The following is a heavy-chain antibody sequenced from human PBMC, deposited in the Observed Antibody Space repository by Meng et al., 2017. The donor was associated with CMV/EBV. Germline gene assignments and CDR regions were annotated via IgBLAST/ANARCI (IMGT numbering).Heavy chain of an antibody. V-gene: IGHV4-61*01. CDR2: IYYSGST. D-gene: IGHD3-22*01. Sequence: GSLRLSCTVPGGSASSGSYYWSWIRQPPGKGLEWIGYIYYSGSTNYNPSLKSRVTISVDTSKNQFSLKLSSVTAADTAVYYCARDLKYYYDSSGHYGMDVWGQGTTVTVSS. CDR3: ARDLKYYYDSSGHYGMDV. J-gene: IGHJ6*02. CDR1: GGSASSGSYY.